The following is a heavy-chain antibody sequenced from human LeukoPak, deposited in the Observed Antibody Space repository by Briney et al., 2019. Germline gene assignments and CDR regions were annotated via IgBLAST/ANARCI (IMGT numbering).Heavy chain of an antibody. CDR1: GFKFSYHD. Sequence: GGSLRLSCAASGFKFSYHDMHWVRQAPGKGLEFVSSIGAAGAHTFYADSVKGRFTISRDNFQSTMYLQMDGLRPEDSAVYYCARELGGTKTGGFDIWGQGTVVTVSS. CDR2: IGAAGAHT. V-gene: IGHV3-64*02. J-gene: IGHJ3*02. D-gene: IGHD1-14*01. CDR3: ARELGGTKTGGFDI.